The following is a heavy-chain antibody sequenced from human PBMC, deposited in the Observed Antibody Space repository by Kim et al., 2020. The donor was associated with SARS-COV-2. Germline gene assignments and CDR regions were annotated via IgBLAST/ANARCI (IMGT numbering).Heavy chain of an antibody. J-gene: IGHJ6*02. CDR2: ISNSGDTI. CDR1: GFSFDTFT. Sequence: GGSLRLSCSTSGFSFDTFTMNWVRQAPGKGLEWVSHISNSGDTIYYADSVKGRFTISRDNAKNSLYLQMNSLRDEDTAVYYCARAKGMDFWGQGTTVTDS. CDR3: ARAKGMDF. V-gene: IGHV3-48*02.